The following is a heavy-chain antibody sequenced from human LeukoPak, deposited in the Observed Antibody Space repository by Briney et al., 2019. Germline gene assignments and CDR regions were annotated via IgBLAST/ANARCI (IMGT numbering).Heavy chain of an antibody. CDR3: ARAYCSSTSCAFDY. D-gene: IGHD2-2*01. J-gene: IGHJ4*02. CDR2: ISSSSSYI. CDR1: GFTFSSYS. Sequence: GGSLRLSCAASGFTFSSYSMNWVRQAPGKGLEWVSSISSSSSYIYYADSVKGRFIISRDNAKNSLYLQMNSLRAEDTAVYYCARAYCSSTSCAFDYWGQGTLVIVSS. V-gene: IGHV3-21*01.